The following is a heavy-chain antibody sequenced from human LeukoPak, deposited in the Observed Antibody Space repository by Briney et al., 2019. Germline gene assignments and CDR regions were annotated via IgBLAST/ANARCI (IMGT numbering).Heavy chain of an antibody. CDR3: ARGTMEYYYDSSGEVGY. CDR2: IYYSGST. J-gene: IGHJ4*02. CDR1: GGSISSGDYS. D-gene: IGHD3-22*01. Sequence: TSETLSLTCTVSGGSISSGDYSWSWIRQPPGKGLEWIGYIYYSGSTYYNPSLKSRVTISVDTSKNQFSLKLSSVTAADTAVYYCARGTMEYYYDSSGEVGYWGQGTLVTVSS. V-gene: IGHV4-30-4*01.